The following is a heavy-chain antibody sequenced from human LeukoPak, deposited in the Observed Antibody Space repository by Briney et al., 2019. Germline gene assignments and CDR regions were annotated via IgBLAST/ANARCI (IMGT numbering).Heavy chain of an antibody. J-gene: IGHJ4*02. V-gene: IGHV4-59*01. CDR1: AASISNYY. D-gene: IGHD6-19*01. CDR2: IYYSGST. CDR3: AAEGSSGFDY. Sequence: SETLSLTCTVSAASISNYYWSWIRQPPGKGLEWIGYIYYSGSTNYNPSLKSRVTISVDTSKNQFSLRLSSVTAADTAVYYCAAEGSSGFDYWGQGTLVTVSS.